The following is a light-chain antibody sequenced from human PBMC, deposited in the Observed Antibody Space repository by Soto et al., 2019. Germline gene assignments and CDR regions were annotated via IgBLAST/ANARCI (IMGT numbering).Light chain of an antibody. V-gene: IGKV1-39*01. J-gene: IGKJ2*01. CDR1: QPISKY. CDR3: QQSYSTPHYT. Sequence: DVQMTQSPSSLSASVGDTVTITCRTSQPISKYLNWYQQRPRKPPKILIYAASSLQSGVPSRFTVTGSGTDFTLTISSVQPEDFAPYFCQQSYSTPHYTFGQGTKLQI. CDR2: AAS.